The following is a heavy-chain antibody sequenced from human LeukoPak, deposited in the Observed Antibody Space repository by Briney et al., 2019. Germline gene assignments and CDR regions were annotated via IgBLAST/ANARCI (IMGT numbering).Heavy chain of an antibody. CDR2: ISASGANR. V-gene: IGHV3-23*01. CDR3: AKLQSVVIPAAMLGFDY. CDR1: GFTFNRYG. Sequence: PGGSLRLSCAASGFTFNRYGMSWVRQAPGKGLEWVSGISASGANRYYADSMKGRFTISRDNSRDTLSVQINSLRAEDTAVYYCAKLQSVVIPAAMLGFDYWGQEILVTVSS. J-gene: IGHJ4*02. D-gene: IGHD2-2*01.